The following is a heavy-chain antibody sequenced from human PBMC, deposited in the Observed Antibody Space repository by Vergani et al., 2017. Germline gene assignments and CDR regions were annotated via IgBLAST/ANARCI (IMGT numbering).Heavy chain of an antibody. CDR2: IRFDRSNK. Sequence: VQLVESGGGVVQPGRSLRLSCAASGVSFSGYGTPWVRQATGRGMVWVAFIRFDRSNKDYEDSVKGRFTISRDNSKNTLFLQMISMRAEDTAGYYCAKDMVHNYILTVPNFDYWGKGTPVTVSS. V-gene: IGHV3-30*02. D-gene: IGHD3-9*01. J-gene: IGHJ4*02. CDR3: AKDMVHNYILTVPNFDY. CDR1: GVSFSGYG.